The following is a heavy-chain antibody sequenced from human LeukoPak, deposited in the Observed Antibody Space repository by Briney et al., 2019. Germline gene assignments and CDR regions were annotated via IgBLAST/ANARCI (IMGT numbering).Heavy chain of an antibody. Sequence: PGRSLRLPCAASGFTFSSYAMHWVRQAPGKGLEWVAVISYDGSNKYYADSVKGRFTISRDNSKNTLYLQMNSLRAEDTAVYYCARDSPYYDSSGALDYWGQGTLVTVSS. CDR3: ARDSPYYDSSGALDY. J-gene: IGHJ4*02. CDR1: GFTFSSYA. CDR2: ISYDGSNK. D-gene: IGHD3-22*01. V-gene: IGHV3-30-3*01.